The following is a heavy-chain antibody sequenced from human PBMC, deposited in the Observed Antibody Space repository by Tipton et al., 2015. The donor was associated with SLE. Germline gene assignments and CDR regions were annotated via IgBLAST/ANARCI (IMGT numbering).Heavy chain of an antibody. Sequence: QVQLVQSGSELKKPGASVKVSCKASGYTFSTYAMNWVRQAPGQGLEWMGWINTNTGDPTYAQGFTGRFVFSLDTSLSTAYLQISSLKGEDTAAYYCALETMPGAFNIWGRGTMVTVSS. V-gene: IGHV7-4-1*02. D-gene: IGHD1-1*01. CDR1: GYTFSTYA. CDR3: ALETMPGAFNI. CDR2: INTNTGDP. J-gene: IGHJ3*02.